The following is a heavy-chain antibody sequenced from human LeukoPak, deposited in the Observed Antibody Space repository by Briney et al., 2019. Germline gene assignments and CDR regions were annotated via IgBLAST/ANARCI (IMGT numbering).Heavy chain of an antibody. J-gene: IGHJ4*02. CDR1: GFTFSNYS. V-gene: IGHV3-21*01. CDR3: ARSCGGDCYSDY. CDR2: IGSSSHYR. Sequence: GGSLRLSCAASGFTFSNYSMNWVRQAPGKGLEWVSSIGSSSHYRYYGDSVRGRFIISRDNAKNSLFLQMNSLRAEDTAVYYCARSCGGDCYSDYWGRGTLVTVSS. D-gene: IGHD2-21*02.